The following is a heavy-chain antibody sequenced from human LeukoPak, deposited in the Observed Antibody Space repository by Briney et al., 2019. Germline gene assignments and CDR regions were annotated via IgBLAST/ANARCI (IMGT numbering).Heavy chain of an antibody. Sequence: GGSLRLSCAASGFMFSRYGMHWVRQAPGKGLEWVAFIWYDGTNKYYADSVKGRFTISRDKSKNTLYLQMNSLRVEDTAVYHCAKDGDCGSNCYWGQGTLVTVSS. D-gene: IGHD2-21*02. CDR1: GFMFSRYG. V-gene: IGHV3-30*02. CDR3: AKDGDCGSNCY. CDR2: IWYDGTNK. J-gene: IGHJ4*02.